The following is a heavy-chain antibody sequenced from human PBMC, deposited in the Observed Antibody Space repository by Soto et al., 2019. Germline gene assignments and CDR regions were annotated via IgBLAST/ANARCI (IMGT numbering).Heavy chain of an antibody. CDR2: IWYDGSNK. D-gene: IGHD4-4*01. Sequence: PGGSLRLSCAASGFTFSSYGMHWVRQAPGKGLEWVAVIWYDGSNKYYADSVKGRFTISRDNSKNTLYLQMNSLRAEDTAVYYFARGLMERYSNRGPGMFDYWGQGTLVTVSS. CDR1: GFTFSSYG. J-gene: IGHJ4*02. CDR3: ARGLMERYSNRGPGMFDY. V-gene: IGHV3-33*01.